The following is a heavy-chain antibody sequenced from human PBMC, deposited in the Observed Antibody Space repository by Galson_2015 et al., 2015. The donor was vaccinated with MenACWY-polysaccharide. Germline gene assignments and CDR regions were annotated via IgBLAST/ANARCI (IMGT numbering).Heavy chain of an antibody. D-gene: IGHD6-19*01. Sequence: CAISGDSVSSNSAAWNWIRQSPSRGLEWLGRTYYRSRWYNDYATSVKSRMSIKADTPKNQFSLQLNSVTPEDTALYYCTRSIHISGWGGDFESWGQGTLVTVSS. J-gene: IGHJ4*02. CDR2: TYYRSRWYN. CDR1: GDSVSSNSAA. CDR3: TRSIHISGWGGDFES. V-gene: IGHV6-1*01.